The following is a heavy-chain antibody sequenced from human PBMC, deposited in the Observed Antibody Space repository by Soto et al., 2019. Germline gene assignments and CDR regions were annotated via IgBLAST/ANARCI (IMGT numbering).Heavy chain of an antibody. V-gene: IGHV1-3*01. Sequence: ASVKVSCKASGYTFTSYAMHWVRQAPGQRLEWMGWINAGNGNTKYAQKFQGRVTITRDTSASTAYMELSSLRSDDTAVYYCASWCSSTSCYSLYGMDVWGQGTTVTVSS. J-gene: IGHJ6*02. CDR1: GYTFTSYA. D-gene: IGHD2-2*01. CDR3: ASWCSSTSCYSLYGMDV. CDR2: INAGNGNT.